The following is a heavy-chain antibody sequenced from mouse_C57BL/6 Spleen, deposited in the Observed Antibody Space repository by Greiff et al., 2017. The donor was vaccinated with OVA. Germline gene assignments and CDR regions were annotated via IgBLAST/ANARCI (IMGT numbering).Heavy chain of an antibody. CDR3: YSNWGYAMDY. Sequence: QVQLKESGAELVKPGASVKISCKASGYAFSSYWMNWVKQRPGKGLEWIGQIYPGDGDTNYNGKFKGKATLTADKSSSTAYMQLSSLTSEDSAVYFCYSNWGYAMDYWGQGTSVTVSS. V-gene: IGHV1-80*01. J-gene: IGHJ4*01. CDR2: IYPGDGDT. D-gene: IGHD4-1*01. CDR1: GYAFSSYW.